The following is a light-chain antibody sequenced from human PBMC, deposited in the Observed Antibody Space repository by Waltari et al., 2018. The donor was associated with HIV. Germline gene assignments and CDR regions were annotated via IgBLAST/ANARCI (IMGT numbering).Light chain of an antibody. CDR2: EVI. J-gene: IGLJ3*02. Sequence: QSALTQPASVSGSPGKSITMSCTGASGDVGTYNLVSWYQQHPGKAPKLMIYEVIKRPSGVSNRSSGSKSGNPASLTIAGRQAEYEAHYFCCSFTGDSTWVFGGGTKLTVL. CDR3: CSFTGDSTWV. CDR1: SGDVGTYNL. V-gene: IGLV2-23*02.